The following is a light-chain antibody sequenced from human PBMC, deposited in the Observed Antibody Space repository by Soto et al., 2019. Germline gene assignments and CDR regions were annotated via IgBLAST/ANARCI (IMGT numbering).Light chain of an antibody. CDR1: SSNFGNNY. V-gene: IGLV1-51*01. J-gene: IGLJ3*02. CDR2: DIN. Sequence: QSVLTQPPSVSAAPGQKVTTSGSESSSNFGNNYLSWYQQPPGTAPKLLIYDINKRPSGIPDRFSGSKSGTSATLGITGLQTGDEADYYCGTWDSSLSADWVFGGGTKVTVL. CDR3: GTWDSSLSADWV.